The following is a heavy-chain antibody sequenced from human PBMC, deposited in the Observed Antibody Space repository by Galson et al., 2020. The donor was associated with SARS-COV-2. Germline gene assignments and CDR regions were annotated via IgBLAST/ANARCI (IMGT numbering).Heavy chain of an antibody. CDR3: ARHSGSGSFERNYYYYYGLDV. CDR1: GYNFNIYW. CDR2: IYPGDSDT. D-gene: IGHD3-10*01. J-gene: IGHJ6*02. V-gene: IGHV5-51*01. Sequence: KIGESLKISCQSSGYNFNIYWIGWVRQMPGKGLEWMGIIYPGDSDTNYSQPFQGQVTISVDKSINTAYLQWTSLKASDTAIYYCARHSGSGSFERNYYYYYGLDVWGQGSTITVSS.